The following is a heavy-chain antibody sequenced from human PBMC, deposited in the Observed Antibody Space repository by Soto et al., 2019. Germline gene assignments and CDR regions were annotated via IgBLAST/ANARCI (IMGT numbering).Heavy chain of an antibody. CDR3: ARARAWYHNYYYGMDV. CDR2: LYHIVST. J-gene: IGHJ6*02. D-gene: IGHD2-15*01. Sequence: SEPLSLTCALAAGSIRSSNWCCWVRQHTVKGREWIGELYHIVSTNYNPSLKSRVTISVDKSKNQFSLKLSSVTAADTAVYYCARARAWYHNYYYGMDVWGQGTTVTVSS. V-gene: IGHV4-4*02. CDR1: AGSIRSSNW.